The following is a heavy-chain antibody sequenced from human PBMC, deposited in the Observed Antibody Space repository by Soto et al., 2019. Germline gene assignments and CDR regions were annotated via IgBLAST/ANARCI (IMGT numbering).Heavy chain of an antibody. V-gene: IGHV3-7*01. CDR2: IKWDAGEK. D-gene: IGHD3-10*01. Sequence: PGGSLRLSCAASGFTFGSYWMSWVRQAPGKGLEWLATIKWDAGEKKYVDSVKGRFTMSRDNAKNSLYLQMDSLRAEDTAVYYCARASGPGSATSVNHYIDHWGHGTLVTVSS. CDR1: GFTFGSYW. CDR3: ARASGPGSATSVNHYIDH. J-gene: IGHJ4*01.